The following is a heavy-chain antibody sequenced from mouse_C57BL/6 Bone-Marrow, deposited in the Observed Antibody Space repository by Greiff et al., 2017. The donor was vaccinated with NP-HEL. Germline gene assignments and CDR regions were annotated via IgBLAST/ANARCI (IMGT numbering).Heavy chain of an antibody. J-gene: IGHJ2*01. V-gene: IGHV1-50*01. CDR1: GYTFTSYW. CDR3: AREGYDYGSSYYFDY. CDR2: IDPSDSYT. D-gene: IGHD1-1*01. Sequence: VQLQQPGAELVKPGASVKLSCKASGYTFTSYWMQWVKQRPGQGLEWIGEIDPSDSYTNYNQKFKGKATLTVDTSSSTAYMQLSSLTSEDSAVYYCAREGYDYGSSYYFDYWGQGTTLTVSS.